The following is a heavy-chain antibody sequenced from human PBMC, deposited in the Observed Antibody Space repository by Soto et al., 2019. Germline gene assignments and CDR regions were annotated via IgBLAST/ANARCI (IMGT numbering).Heavy chain of an antibody. V-gene: IGHV1-18*04. CDR1: GYTFTSYG. J-gene: IGHJ4*02. D-gene: IGHD2-2*01. Sequence: GASVKVSCKASGYTFTSYGISWVRQAPGQGLEWVGWISAYNGNTNYAQKLQGRVTMTTDTSTSTAYMELRSLRSDDTAVYYCARDREYKVPVEWDYWGQGTLVTVSS. CDR3: ARDREYKVPVEWDY. CDR2: ISAYNGNT.